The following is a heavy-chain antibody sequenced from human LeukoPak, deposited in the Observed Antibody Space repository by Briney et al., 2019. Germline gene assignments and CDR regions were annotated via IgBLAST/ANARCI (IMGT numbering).Heavy chain of an antibody. J-gene: IGHJ5*02. V-gene: IGHV4-34*01. CDR2: INHSGST. Sequence: SETLSLTCAVYGGSFSGYYWSWIRQPPGKGLEWIGEINHSGSTNYNPSLKSRVTISVDTSKNQFSLRLTSVTAADTAVYYCARMGTVPNLGLFDPWGQGTLVTVSS. D-gene: IGHD4-17*01. CDR1: GGSFSGYY. CDR3: ARMGTVPNLGLFDP.